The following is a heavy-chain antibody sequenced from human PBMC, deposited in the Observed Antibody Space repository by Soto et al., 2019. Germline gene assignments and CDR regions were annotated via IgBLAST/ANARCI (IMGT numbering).Heavy chain of an antibody. V-gene: IGHV5-51*01. CDR1: GYRFTTYW. CDR2: IYPGDSDT. D-gene: IGHD6-13*01. Sequence: GESLKISCKGSGYRFTTYWIGWVRQMPGKGLEWMGIIYPGDSDTTYSPSFQGQVTISVDKSISTAYLQWSSLKASDTAMYYCARRTSSSWYNDYWGQGTLVTVSS. CDR3: ARRTSSSWYNDY. J-gene: IGHJ4*02.